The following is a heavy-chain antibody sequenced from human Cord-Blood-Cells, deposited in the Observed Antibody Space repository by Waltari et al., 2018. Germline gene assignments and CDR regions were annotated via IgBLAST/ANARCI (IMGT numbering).Heavy chain of an antibody. CDR3: ATHPWVLPPILVAFDI. V-gene: IGHV3-7*01. CDR2: IRQDGSEK. J-gene: IGHJ3*02. D-gene: IGHD1-26*01. Sequence: EVQLVESGGGLVQPGGSLRLSWAASGFTFSSCWMSWFRSAPGKGLEWVANIRQDGSEKYYVDSVKGRFTISRDNAKNSLYLQMNSLRAEDTAVYYCATHPWVLPPILVAFDIWGQGTMVTVSS. CDR1: GFTFSSCW.